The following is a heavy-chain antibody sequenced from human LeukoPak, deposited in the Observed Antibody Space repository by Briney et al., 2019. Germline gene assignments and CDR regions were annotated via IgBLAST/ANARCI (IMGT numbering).Heavy chain of an antibody. CDR1: GFTFSDHY. CDR2: SRDKGNSYTT. CDR3: ARDPSSWYYYYMDV. Sequence: GGSLRLSCAASGFTFSDHYIDWVRQAPGKGLEWVGRSRDKGNSYTTAYAASVRGRFTISRDDSKNSLYLQMNSLRAEDTAVYYCARDPSSWYYYYMDVWGKGTTVTVSS. J-gene: IGHJ6*03. D-gene: IGHD6-13*01. V-gene: IGHV3-72*01.